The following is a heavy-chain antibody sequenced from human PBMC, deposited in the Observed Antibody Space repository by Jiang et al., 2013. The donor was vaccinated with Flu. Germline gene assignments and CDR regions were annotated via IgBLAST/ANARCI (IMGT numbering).Heavy chain of an antibody. Sequence: VQLVESGAEVMKPGTSVKLSCQASGYTLNTYYMHWVRQVPGQGPEWMGMINPSGGRTTYAQKFQGRVTLTSDTSTSTVYMEVSSLRSEDTAVYYCARGFALVSFYFDYWGQGTLVIVSS. CDR2: INPSGGRT. CDR1: GYTLNTYY. CDR3: ARGFALVSFYFDY. J-gene: IGHJ4*02. V-gene: IGHV1-46*02. D-gene: IGHD3-9*01.